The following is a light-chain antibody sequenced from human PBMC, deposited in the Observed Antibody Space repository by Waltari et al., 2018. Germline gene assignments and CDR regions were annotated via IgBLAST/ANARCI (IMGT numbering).Light chain of an antibody. V-gene: IGLV1-47*01. CDR1: SSNIGSNY. CDR3: AAWDDSLSGVV. Sequence: QSVLTQPPSASGTPGQRVTISCSGSSSNIGSNYVYWYQQLPGTAPKLLIYRNNQRPSGVPDRCSGSKSCTSASLAISGLRSEDEADYYCAAWDDSLSGVVFGGGTKLTVL. J-gene: IGLJ2*01. CDR2: RNN.